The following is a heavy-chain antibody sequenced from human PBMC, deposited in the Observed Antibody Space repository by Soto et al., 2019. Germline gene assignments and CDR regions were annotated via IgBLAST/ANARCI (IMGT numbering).Heavy chain of an antibody. CDR2: IKQDGSKK. CDR1: GFTLSMYW. V-gene: IGHV3-7*05. J-gene: IGHJ3*02. CDR3: ARDVSPGSSSLYLDAFDI. Sequence: EVHLEESGGGLVQPGGSPRLSCAASGFTLSMYWMTWVRQAPGRGLEWVANIKQDGSKKSYLDSVRGRFTISRDNVRNSLYLQMDSLRAEDTALYYCARDVSPGSSSLYLDAFDIWGQGTMVIVSS. D-gene: IGHD6-13*01.